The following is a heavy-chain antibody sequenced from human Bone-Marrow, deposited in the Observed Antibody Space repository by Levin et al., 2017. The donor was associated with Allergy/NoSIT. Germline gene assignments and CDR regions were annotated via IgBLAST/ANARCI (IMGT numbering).Heavy chain of an antibody. Sequence: GGSLRLSCAASGFTFSSYAMHWVRQAPGKGLEYVSAISSNGGSTYYANSVKGRFTISRDNSKNTLYLQMGSLRAEDMAVYYCARGPTVTTLWFDPWGQGTLVTVSS. V-gene: IGHV3-64*01. CDR1: GFTFSSYA. J-gene: IGHJ5*02. CDR3: ARGPTVTTLWFDP. CDR2: ISSNGGST. D-gene: IGHD4-17*01.